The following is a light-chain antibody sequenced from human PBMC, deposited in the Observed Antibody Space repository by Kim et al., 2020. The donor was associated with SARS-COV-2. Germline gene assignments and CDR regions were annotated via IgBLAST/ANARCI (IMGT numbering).Light chain of an antibody. V-gene: IGLV3-1*01. CDR2: QDT. CDR3: QAWDSRTYVV. Sequence: SYELTQPPSVSGSPGQTASITCSGDKLGDKYACWYQQKPGQSPVLVIYQDTKRPSGIPERFSGSNSGNTATLTISGTQAMDEADYYCQAWDSRTYVVFGGGTQLTVL. J-gene: IGLJ2*01. CDR1: KLGDKY.